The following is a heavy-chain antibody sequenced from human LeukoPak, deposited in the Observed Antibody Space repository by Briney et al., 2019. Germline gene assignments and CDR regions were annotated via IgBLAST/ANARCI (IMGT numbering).Heavy chain of an antibody. J-gene: IGHJ6*03. CDR3: ARTGWDYYYMDV. CDR1: GGSISGYY. Sequence: PSETLSLTCTVSGGSISGYYWSWIRKPPGKGLEWIGYMYYSGITNYSPSLKSRVTISVDASKNQFSLNLISVTAADTAVYYCARTGWDYYYMDVWGKGTTVTVSS. D-gene: IGHD6-19*01. V-gene: IGHV4-59*01. CDR2: MYYSGIT.